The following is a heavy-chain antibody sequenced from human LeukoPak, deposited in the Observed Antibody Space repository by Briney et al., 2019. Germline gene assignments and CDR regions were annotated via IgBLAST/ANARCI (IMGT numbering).Heavy chain of an antibody. J-gene: IGHJ4*02. Sequence: GGSLRLSCAASEFTFNSYAMSWVRQAPGKGLEWVSAISGSGGSTYYADSVKGRSTISRDNSKNTLYLQMNSLRAEDTAVYYCASASRAVAAVRLDYWGQGTLVTVSS. CDR1: EFTFNSYA. CDR2: ISGSGGST. V-gene: IGHV3-23*01. CDR3: ASASRAVAAVRLDY. D-gene: IGHD6-19*01.